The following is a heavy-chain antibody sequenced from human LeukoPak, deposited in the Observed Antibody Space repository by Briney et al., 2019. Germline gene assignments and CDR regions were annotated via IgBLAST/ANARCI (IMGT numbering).Heavy chain of an antibody. Sequence: GGSLRLPCAASGFTFSTYALHWVRQAPGKGLEWVAVISYDGNNKYYADSVKGRFTISRDNSKNTLYLQMNSLKTEDTAVYFCAKRAGSQKQDYYFDYWGQGTLVTVSS. V-gene: IGHV3-30-3*02. D-gene: IGHD1-26*01. CDR3: AKRAGSQKQDYYFDY. CDR2: ISYDGNNK. J-gene: IGHJ4*02. CDR1: GFTFSTYA.